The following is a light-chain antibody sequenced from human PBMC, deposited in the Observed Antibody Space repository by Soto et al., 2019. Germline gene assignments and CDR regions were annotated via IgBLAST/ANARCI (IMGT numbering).Light chain of an antibody. CDR1: SSDVGRYNY. CDR3: GSYTTTYVRL. CDR2: EVS. J-gene: IGLJ1*01. V-gene: IGLV2-14*01. Sequence: QSALTQPASVSGSPGQSITISCTGTSSDVGRYNYVSWYQQHPGRAPKLIIYEVSNRPSGVSDRFSGSKSGNVASLTISGLQAADEADYYCGSYTTTYVRLFGTGTKV.